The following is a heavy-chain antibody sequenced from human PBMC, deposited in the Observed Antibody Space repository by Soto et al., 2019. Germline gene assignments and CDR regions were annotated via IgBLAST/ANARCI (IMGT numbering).Heavy chain of an antibody. CDR1: GGSISSGGYY. CDR3: ARETYDFDTFWFDP. CDR2: IYYSGST. J-gene: IGHJ5*02. D-gene: IGHD3-3*01. Sequence: SETLSLTCTVSGGSISSGGYYWSWIRQHPRKGLEWIGYIYYSGSTYYNPSLKSRVTISVDTSKNQFSLKLSSVTAADTAVYYCARETYDFDTFWFDPWGQGTLVTISS. V-gene: IGHV4-31*03.